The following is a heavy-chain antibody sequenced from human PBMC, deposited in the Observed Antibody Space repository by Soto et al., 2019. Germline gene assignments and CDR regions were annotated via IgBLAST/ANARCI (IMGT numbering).Heavy chain of an antibody. V-gene: IGHV3-30-3*01. CDR3: ARDRRNYAPYYYSGMDV. D-gene: IGHD4-4*01. Sequence: GGSLRLSCAASGFTFSNAWINWVRQTPGRGLEWVAVISYDGSNKYYADSVKGRFTISRDNSKNTLYLQMNSLRAEDTAVYYCARDRRNYAPYYYSGMDVWGQGTTVTVSS. J-gene: IGHJ6*02. CDR2: ISYDGSNK. CDR1: GFTFSNAW.